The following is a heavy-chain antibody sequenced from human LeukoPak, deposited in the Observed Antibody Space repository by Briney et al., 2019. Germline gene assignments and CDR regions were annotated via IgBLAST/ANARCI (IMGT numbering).Heavy chain of an antibody. Sequence: PGGPLRLSCAASGFTFSDYYMNWIRQTPGKGLEWVSYISSSGSIIYYADSVKGRFTISRDNAKNSVYLQMNSLRAEDTAVYYCARAATYNWNDVNYWGQGTLVTVSS. CDR1: GFTFSDYY. CDR2: ISSSGSII. CDR3: ARAATYNWNDVNY. D-gene: IGHD1-20*01. V-gene: IGHV3-11*01. J-gene: IGHJ4*02.